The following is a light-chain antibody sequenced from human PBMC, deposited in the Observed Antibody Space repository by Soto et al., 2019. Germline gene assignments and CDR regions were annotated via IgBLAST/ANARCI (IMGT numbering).Light chain of an antibody. CDR2: DVR. CDR1: SSDVGGYNY. CDR3: SSYTSSNTGI. V-gene: IGLV2-14*03. Sequence: QSALTQPASVSGAPGQSITISCTGTSSDVGGYNYISWYQQHPGTAPKFIIYDVRNRPSGVSNRFSGSTSGNTASLTISGLQAEDEDDYYCSSYTSSNTGIFGGGTKLTVL. J-gene: IGLJ2*01.